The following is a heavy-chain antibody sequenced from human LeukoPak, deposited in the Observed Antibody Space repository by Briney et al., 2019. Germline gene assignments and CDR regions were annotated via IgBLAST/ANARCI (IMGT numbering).Heavy chain of an antibody. D-gene: IGHD1-26*01. V-gene: IGHV3-7*01. CDR2: IKSDGSEQ. J-gene: IGHJ4*02. CDR1: GFSFSDYY. Sequence: GGSLRLSCAASGFSFSDYYMRWVRQAPGKGLEWVANIKSDGSEQYYADSVKGRFTISRDNAKNSLYLQMNSLRADDTAVYYCAREISGGSYCDHWGQGSLVTVSS. CDR3: AREISGGSYCDH.